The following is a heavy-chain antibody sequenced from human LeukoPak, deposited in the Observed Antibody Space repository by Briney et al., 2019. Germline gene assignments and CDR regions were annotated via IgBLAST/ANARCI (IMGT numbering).Heavy chain of an antibody. J-gene: IGHJ6*02. V-gene: IGHV1-69*04. CDR1: GGTFSSYA. Sequence: SVKVSCKASGGTFSSYAISWVRQAPGQGLEWMGRIIPILGIANYAQKFQGRVTITADKSTSTAYMELSSLRSEDTAVYYCASLDCGGDCYSRYYYYGMDVWGQGTTVTVSS. CDR2: IIPILGIA. CDR3: ASLDCGGDCYSRYYYYGMDV. D-gene: IGHD2-21*02.